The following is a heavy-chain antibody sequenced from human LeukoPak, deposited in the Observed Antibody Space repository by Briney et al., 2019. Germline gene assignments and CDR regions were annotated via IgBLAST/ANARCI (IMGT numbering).Heavy chain of an antibody. CDR1: GYTLTELS. Sequence: ASVKVSCKVSGYTLTELSMHWVRQAPGKGLEWMGGFDPEDGETIYAQKFQGRVTMTEGTSTDTAYMELNSLRSDDTAVYYCATDPGEIVPAAKGPRGDYCYGMDVWGQGTTVTVSS. CDR2: FDPEDGET. CDR3: ATDPGEIVPAAKGPRGDYCYGMDV. J-gene: IGHJ6*02. V-gene: IGHV1-24*01. D-gene: IGHD2-2*01.